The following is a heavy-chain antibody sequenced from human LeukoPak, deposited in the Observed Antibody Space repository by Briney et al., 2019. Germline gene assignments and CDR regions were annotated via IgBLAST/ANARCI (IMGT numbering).Heavy chain of an antibody. Sequence: ASVKVSCKASGYTFTGYYMHWVRQAPGKGLEWMGGFDPEDGETIYAQKFQGRVTMTEDTSTDAAYMELSSLRSEDTAVYYCASTGYYYDSSGYQADFDYWGQGTLVTVSS. V-gene: IGHV1-24*01. J-gene: IGHJ4*02. D-gene: IGHD3-22*01. CDR3: ASTGYYYDSSGYQADFDY. CDR2: FDPEDGET. CDR1: GYTFTGYY.